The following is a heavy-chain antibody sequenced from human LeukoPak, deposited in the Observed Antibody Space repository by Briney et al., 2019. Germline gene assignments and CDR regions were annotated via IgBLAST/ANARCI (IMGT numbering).Heavy chain of an antibody. CDR3: ARQISGSLIYY. CDR1: GGSISSYY. CDR2: IYYSGST. V-gene: IGHV4-59*08. J-gene: IGHJ4*02. Sequence: SETLSLTCTVSGGSISSYYWSWIRQPPGKGLEWIGYIYYSGSTNYNPSLKSRVTISVDTSKNQFSLKLSSVTAADTAVYYCARQISGSLIYYWGQGTQVTVSS. D-gene: IGHD3-22*01.